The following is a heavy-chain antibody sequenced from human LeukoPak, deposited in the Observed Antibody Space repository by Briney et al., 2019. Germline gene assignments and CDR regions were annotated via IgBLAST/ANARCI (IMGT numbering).Heavy chain of an antibody. CDR3: AREDYGSGSYYRDY. J-gene: IGHJ4*02. CDR1: GFTVSSNY. CDR2: IYSGGST. V-gene: IGHV3-66*01. Sequence: PGGSLRLSCAASGFTVSSNYMSWVRQAPGKGLEWVSVIYSGGSTYYADSVKGRFTISRDNSKNTLYLQMNSLRAEDTAVYYCAREDYGSGSYYRDYWGQGTLVTVSS. D-gene: IGHD3-10*01.